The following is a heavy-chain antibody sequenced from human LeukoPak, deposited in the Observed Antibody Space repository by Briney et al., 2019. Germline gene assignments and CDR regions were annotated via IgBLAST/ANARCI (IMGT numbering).Heavy chain of an antibody. CDR2: ISAYNGYT. CDR3: ARSFPLTAMSDFDAFDI. D-gene: IGHD5-18*01. CDR1: GYTLTNFG. J-gene: IGHJ3*02. Sequence: ASVKVSCKASGYTLTNFGISWVRQAPGQGLEWMGWISAYNGYTNYAQNLQGRVTMTTDTSTSTAYMELRSLRSDDTAVYYCARSFPLTAMSDFDAFDIWGQGTMVTVSS. V-gene: IGHV1-18*01.